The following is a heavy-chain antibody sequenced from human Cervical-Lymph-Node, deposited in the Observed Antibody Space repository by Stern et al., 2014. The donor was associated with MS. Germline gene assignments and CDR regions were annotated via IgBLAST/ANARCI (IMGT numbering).Heavy chain of an antibody. CDR1: GGTFSTYG. CDR3: AREFNYDSSGYYFYY. J-gene: IGHJ4*02. Sequence: QVQLVQSGAEVKKPGSSVKVSCTASGGTFSTYGISWVRQAPGPGLELKGGVIPIFGTANYAQKFQGRVTITADESTNTAYMELSSLRSEDTAVYYCAREFNYDSSGYYFYYWGQGTLVTVSS. CDR2: VIPIFGTA. D-gene: IGHD3-22*01. V-gene: IGHV1-69*12.